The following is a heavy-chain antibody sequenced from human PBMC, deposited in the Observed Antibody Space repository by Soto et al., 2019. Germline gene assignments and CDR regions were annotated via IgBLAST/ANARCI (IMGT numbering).Heavy chain of an antibody. D-gene: IGHD3-10*01. CDR2: INAGNGNT. CDR1: GYTFTSYA. J-gene: IGHJ3*02. Sequence: GASVKVSCKASGYTFTSYALHWVRQAPGQRLEWMGWINAGNGNTKYSQKFQGRVTITRDTSASTAYMELSSLRSEDTAVYYCARDLHVTMVRGVPTKSNDAFDIWGQGTMVTV. V-gene: IGHV1-3*01. CDR3: ARDLHVTMVRGVPTKSNDAFDI.